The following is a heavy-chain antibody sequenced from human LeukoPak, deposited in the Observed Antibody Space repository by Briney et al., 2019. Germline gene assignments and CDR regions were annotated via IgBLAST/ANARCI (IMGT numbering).Heavy chain of an antibody. D-gene: IGHD3-22*01. Sequence: GGSLRLSCAASGFTFSSYWMHWVRQAPGKGLEWVSGISGSSGSTNYADSVKGRFTISRDKSKNTLHLQMNSLRAEDTAVYYCAKSYYYDSSGQYYFDHWGQGTLVTVSS. CDR2: ISGSSGST. J-gene: IGHJ4*02. CDR3: AKSYYYDSSGQYYFDH. V-gene: IGHV3-23*01. CDR1: GFTFSSYW.